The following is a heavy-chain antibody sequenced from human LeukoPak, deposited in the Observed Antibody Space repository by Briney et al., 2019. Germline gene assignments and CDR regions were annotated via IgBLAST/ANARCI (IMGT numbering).Heavy chain of an antibody. V-gene: IGHV1-18*01. Sequence: ASVKVSCKTSGYTFSKFVITWVRQAPGQGLESMGWISVHHGTTHYVERFHGRLTLTTDTSTRTAYMELKSLTSDDTAIYYCARDLESDEGDYGDVLPGYWGQGTLVTVSS. CDR1: GYTFSKFV. J-gene: IGHJ4*02. CDR2: ISVHHGTT. D-gene: IGHD4-17*01. CDR3: ARDLESDEGDYGDVLPGY.